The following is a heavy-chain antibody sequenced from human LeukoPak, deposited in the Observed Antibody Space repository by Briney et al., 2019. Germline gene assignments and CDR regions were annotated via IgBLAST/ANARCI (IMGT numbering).Heavy chain of an antibody. CDR2: INPNSGGT. Sequence: ASVKVSFKASGYTFTGYYMHWVRQAPGQGLEWMGWINPNSGGTNYAQKFQGRVTMTRDTSISTAYMELSRLRSDDTAVYYCARDRWGRNYYYGMDVWGQGTTVTVSS. V-gene: IGHV1-2*02. CDR3: ARDRWGRNYYYGMDV. CDR1: GYTFTGYY. D-gene: IGHD3-16*01. J-gene: IGHJ6*02.